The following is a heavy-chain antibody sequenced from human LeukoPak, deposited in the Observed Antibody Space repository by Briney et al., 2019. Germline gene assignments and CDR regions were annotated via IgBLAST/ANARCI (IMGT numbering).Heavy chain of an antibody. V-gene: IGHV3-23*01. Sequence: PGGSLRLSCAASGFTFSSYAMSWVRQAPGKGLEWVSAISGSGGSTYYADSVKGRFTISRDNSKNTLYLQMNSLSAEDTAVYYCAKSSIVVVVAATPDWFDPWGQGTLVTVSS. J-gene: IGHJ5*02. CDR3: AKSSIVVVVAATPDWFDP. D-gene: IGHD2-15*01. CDR1: GFTFSSYA. CDR2: ISGSGGST.